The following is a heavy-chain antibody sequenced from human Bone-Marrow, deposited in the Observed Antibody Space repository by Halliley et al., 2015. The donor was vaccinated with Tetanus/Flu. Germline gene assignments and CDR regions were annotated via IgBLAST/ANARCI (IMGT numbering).Heavy chain of an antibody. D-gene: IGHD3-3*01. Sequence: QLVQSGAEVKKPGSPVKVSCKAYGGTFSSYAYNWVRQAPGQGLEWMGGIIPIFGRAHYAQRFQGRVTITADESTGTAYMDLSGLISEDTAVYYCANSPFGVVIPNWFDPWGQGTLVTVSS. V-gene: IGHV1-69*01. CDR2: IIPIFGRA. CDR3: ANSPFGVVIPNWFDP. J-gene: IGHJ5*02. CDR1: GGTFSSYA.